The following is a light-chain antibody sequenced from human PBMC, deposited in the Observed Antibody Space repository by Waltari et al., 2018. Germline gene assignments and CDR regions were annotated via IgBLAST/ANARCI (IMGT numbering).Light chain of an antibody. V-gene: IGLV1-40*01. J-gene: IGLJ2*01. Sequence: QSVLTQPPSVSGAPGQRVTISCPGSSSNIGAGYDVHWYQQLPNTAPKLLIYSNSNRPSGVPDRFSASKSGTSASLAITGLQAEDEADYYCQSYDRSLSGVTFGGGTKLTVL. CDR3: QSYDRSLSGVT. CDR2: SNS. CDR1: SSNIGAGYD.